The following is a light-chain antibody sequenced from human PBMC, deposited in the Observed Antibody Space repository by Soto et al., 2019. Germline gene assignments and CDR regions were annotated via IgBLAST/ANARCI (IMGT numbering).Light chain of an antibody. Sequence: EVVLTXXPGTLSLSPGERATLSCRASQSVSNNYFAWYQQKPGQAPRLLIFGSSDRATGIPDRFSGSGSGTDFTLTISRLEPEDFAVYYCQQYGSSPPYTFGQGTKLEIK. CDR2: GSS. J-gene: IGKJ2*01. V-gene: IGKV3-20*01. CDR3: QQYGSSPPYT. CDR1: QSVSNNY.